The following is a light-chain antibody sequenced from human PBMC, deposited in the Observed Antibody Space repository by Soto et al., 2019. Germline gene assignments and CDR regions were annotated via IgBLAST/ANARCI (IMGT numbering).Light chain of an antibody. V-gene: IGKV3-20*01. J-gene: IGKJ1*01. CDR1: QSVSSF. Sequence: EIVLTQSPGTLSLSPGERATLSCRASQSVSSFLAWYQQKPGQAPRLLIYTASSRATGIPDRFSGSGSGTEFTLTVSRLEPEDFAVYYCQQYGISPWTFGQGTKVDIK. CDR3: QQYGISPWT. CDR2: TAS.